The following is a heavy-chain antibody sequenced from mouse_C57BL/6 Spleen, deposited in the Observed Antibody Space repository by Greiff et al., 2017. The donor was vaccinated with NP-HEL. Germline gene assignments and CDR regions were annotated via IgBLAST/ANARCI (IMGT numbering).Heavy chain of an antibody. V-gene: IGHV1-64*01. Sequence: QVQLQQPGAELVKPGASVTLSCKASGYTFTSYWMHWVKQRPGQGLEWIGMIHPNSGSTNYNEKFKSKATLTVDKSSSTAYMQLSSLTYEDSAVYYCARRSIWYFDVWGTGTTVTVSS. D-gene: IGHD2-3*01. J-gene: IGHJ1*03. CDR3: ARRSIWYFDV. CDR1: GYTFTSYW. CDR2: IHPNSGST.